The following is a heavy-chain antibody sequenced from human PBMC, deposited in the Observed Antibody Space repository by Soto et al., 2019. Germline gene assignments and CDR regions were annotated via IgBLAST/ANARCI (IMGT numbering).Heavy chain of an antibody. CDR1: GFTFSSYE. J-gene: IGHJ5*02. Sequence: EVQLVESGGGLVQPGGSLILCCAASGFTFSSYEMNWVRQAPGKGLEWVSYISSSGSTIYYADSVKGRFTISRDNAKNSLYLQMKSLRAEDTAVYYCARDKGGNGFDPWGQGTLVTVSS. CDR3: ARDKGGNGFDP. D-gene: IGHD3-16*01. CDR2: ISSSGSTI. V-gene: IGHV3-48*03.